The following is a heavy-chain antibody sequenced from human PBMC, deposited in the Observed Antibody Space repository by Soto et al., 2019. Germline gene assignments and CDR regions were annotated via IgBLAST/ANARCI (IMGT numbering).Heavy chain of an antibody. J-gene: IGHJ6*02. V-gene: IGHV1-69*12. CDR1: GGTFSTDS. Sequence: QVQLVQSGAEVKKPGSSVKVSCKASGGTFSTDSISWVRQAPGQGLEWMGGIIPMFGTANNAQKFQGRGRITAEESTSTAYMELSSLRSEDTAVYFCAREIDGYYGMDVWGQGTTVTVAS. CDR2: IIPMFGTA. CDR3: AREIDGYYGMDV.